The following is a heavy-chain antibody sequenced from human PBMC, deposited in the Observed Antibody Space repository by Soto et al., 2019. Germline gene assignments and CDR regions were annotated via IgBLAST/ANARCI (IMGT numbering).Heavy chain of an antibody. D-gene: IGHD3-16*02. Sequence: QVQLVESGGGVVQPGRSLRLSCAASGFTFSSYAMHWVRQAPGKGLAWVAVISYDGSDKYYADSVKGRFTISRDNSKNTLNLQMNSLRADDTAVYYCAKALGELSPESYDYWGKGTLITVSS. V-gene: IGHV3-30*18. J-gene: IGHJ4*02. CDR2: ISYDGSDK. CDR3: AKALGELSPESYDY. CDR1: GFTFSSYA.